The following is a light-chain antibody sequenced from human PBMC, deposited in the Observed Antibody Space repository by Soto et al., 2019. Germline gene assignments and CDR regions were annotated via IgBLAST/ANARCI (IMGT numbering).Light chain of an antibody. V-gene: IGKV1-9*01. CDR2: ATS. Sequence: DIQLTQSPSSVSASVGDSVTITFLTSVRMSTYLNWYQQKPGKAPKLLIYATSTLQSGVPSRFSGSGSGTDFTLTISSLQPEDFATYYCQQLNSYPLTFGQGTRLEIK. J-gene: IGKJ5*01. CDR1: VRMSTY. CDR3: QQLNSYPLT.